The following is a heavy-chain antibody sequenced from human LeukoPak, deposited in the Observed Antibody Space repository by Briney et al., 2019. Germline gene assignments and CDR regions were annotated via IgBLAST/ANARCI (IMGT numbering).Heavy chain of an antibody. CDR1: GFTFSSYG. D-gene: IGHD5-18*01. V-gene: IGHV3-30*18. CDR2: ISYDGSNK. Sequence: TGGSLRLSCAASGFTFSSYGMHWVRQAPGKGLEWVAVISYDGSNKYYADSVKGRFTISRDNSKNTLYLQMNSLRAEDTAVYYCAKAVYSYGSNWFDPWGQGTLVTVSS. CDR3: AKAVYSYGSNWFDP. J-gene: IGHJ5*02.